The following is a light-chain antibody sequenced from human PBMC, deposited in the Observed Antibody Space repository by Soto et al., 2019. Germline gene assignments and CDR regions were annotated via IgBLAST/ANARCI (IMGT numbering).Light chain of an antibody. V-gene: IGLV4-69*01. J-gene: IGLJ7*01. Sequence: QPVLTQSPSASASLGASVKLTCTLSSGHSSYAIAWHQQQPEKGPRYLMKVNSDGSHSKGDGIPDRFSGSSSGAERYLTISSVQSEDEADYYCQTWGTGIAVFGGGTQLTVL. CDR1: SGHSSYA. CDR2: VNSDGSH. CDR3: QTWGTGIAV.